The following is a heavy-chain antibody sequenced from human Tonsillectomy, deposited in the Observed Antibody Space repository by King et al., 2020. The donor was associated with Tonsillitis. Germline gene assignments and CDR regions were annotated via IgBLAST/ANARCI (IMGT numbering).Heavy chain of an antibody. Sequence: QLQESGPGLVKPSETLSLTCTVSGGSISSSSYYWGWIRQPPGKGLEWIGSIYYSGSTYYNPSLKSRVTISVDTSKNQFSLKLSSVTAADTAVYYCARYVVVRDYYFVYWGQGTLVTVSS. J-gene: IGHJ4*02. CDR3: ARYVVVRDYYFVY. D-gene: IGHD3-22*01. V-gene: IGHV4-39*01. CDR2: IYYSGST. CDR1: GGSISSSSYY.